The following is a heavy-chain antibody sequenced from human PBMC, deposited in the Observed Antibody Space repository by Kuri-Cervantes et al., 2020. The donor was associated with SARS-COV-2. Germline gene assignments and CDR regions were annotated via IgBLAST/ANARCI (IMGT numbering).Heavy chain of an antibody. V-gene: IGHV3-30*03. Sequence: GESLKISCAASGFTFSSYGMHWVRQAPGKGLEWVAVLSYQESTKFYADSVKGRFTVSRDDSKNTLYLQMNSLGRDDTALYHCARVGTVTVAALDSWGLGTLVTVSS. CDR3: ARVGTVTVAALDS. CDR1: GFTFSSYG. D-gene: IGHD6-19*01. J-gene: IGHJ4*02. CDR2: LSYQESTK.